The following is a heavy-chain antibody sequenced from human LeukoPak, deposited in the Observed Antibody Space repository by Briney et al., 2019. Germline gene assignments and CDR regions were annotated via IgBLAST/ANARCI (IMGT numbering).Heavy chain of an antibody. CDR2: IYYSGST. J-gene: IGHJ4*02. D-gene: IGHD3-22*01. CDR1: GGSISSGGYY. V-gene: IGHV4-31*03. CDR3: ARGPPGSIFYDSRYFDY. Sequence: SETLSLTCTVSGGSISSGGYYWSWIRQHPGKGLEWIGYIYYSGSTYYNPSLKSRVTISVDTSKNQFSLKLSSVTAADTAVYYCARGPPGSIFYDSRYFDYWGQGTLVTVSS.